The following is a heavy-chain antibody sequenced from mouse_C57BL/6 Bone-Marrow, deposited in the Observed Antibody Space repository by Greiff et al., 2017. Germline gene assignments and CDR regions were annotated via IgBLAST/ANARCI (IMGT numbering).Heavy chain of an antibody. CDR2: IRSKSNNYAT. V-gene: IGHV10-1*01. Sequence: EVQRVESGGGLVQPKGSLKLSCAASGYSFNTYAMNWVRQAPGKGLEWVARIRSKSNNYATYYDDSVKDRFTISRDDSESMIYLRMNNLKTEDTDLYYCEGRSRYDEAMDDWGQGTSVTVSS. CDR1: GYSFNTYA. D-gene: IGHD2-3*01. CDR3: EGRSRYDEAMDD. J-gene: IGHJ4*01.